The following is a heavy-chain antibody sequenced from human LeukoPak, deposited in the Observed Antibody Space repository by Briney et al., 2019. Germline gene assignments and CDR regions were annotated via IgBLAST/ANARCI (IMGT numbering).Heavy chain of an antibody. Sequence: PGGSLRLSCAASGFTFSSYGMHWVRQAPGKGLEWVAVISYDGSNKYYADSVKGRFTISRDNSKNTLYLQMNSLRAEDTAVYYCAKDFGYAVLYYFDYWGQGTLVTVSS. V-gene: IGHV3-30*18. J-gene: IGHJ4*02. CDR2: ISYDGSNK. CDR3: AKDFGYAVLYYFDY. CDR1: GFTFSSYG. D-gene: IGHD2-15*01.